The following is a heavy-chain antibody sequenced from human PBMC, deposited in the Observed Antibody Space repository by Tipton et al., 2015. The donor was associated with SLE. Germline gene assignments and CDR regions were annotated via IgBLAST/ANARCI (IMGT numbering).Heavy chain of an antibody. CDR2: INYSGST. D-gene: IGHD3-16*01. Sequence: TLSLTCTVSGGSIRSDYWNWIRQPPGKGLEWIGYINYSGSTNYNPSLKSRVTISVDTSKNQFSLKLSSVTAADTAVYYCARARAGDHYFDYWGQGTLVTVSS. J-gene: IGHJ4*02. V-gene: IGHV4-59*08. CDR1: GGSIRSDY. CDR3: ARARAGDHYFDY.